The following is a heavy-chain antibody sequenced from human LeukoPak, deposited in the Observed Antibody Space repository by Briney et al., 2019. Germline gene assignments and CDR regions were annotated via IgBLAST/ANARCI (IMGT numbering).Heavy chain of an antibody. CDR1: GFTFSSYA. Sequence: GGSLRLSCAASGFTFSSYAMSWVRQAPGKGLEWVSAISGSGGSTYYADSVKGRFTISRDNSKNTLYLQMNSLRAEDTAVYYCARDLTYYYDSSGYYQTESADHWGQGTLVTVSS. D-gene: IGHD3-22*01. V-gene: IGHV3-23*01. J-gene: IGHJ4*02. CDR2: ISGSGGST. CDR3: ARDLTYYYDSSGYYQTESADH.